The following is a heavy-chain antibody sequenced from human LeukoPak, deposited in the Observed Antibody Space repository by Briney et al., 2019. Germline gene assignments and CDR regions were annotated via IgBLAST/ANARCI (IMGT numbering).Heavy chain of an antibody. CDR3: ARGGAARLHFQN. Sequence: SETLSLTCTVSGGSISTYYWNWIRKLPGKGLEWIGYIYHSGSTNYNPSLQSRVTISVDTSKNQFSLNLNSVTAADTAVYYCARGGAARLHFQNWGQGTLVTVSS. CDR2: IYHSGST. V-gene: IGHV4-59*01. J-gene: IGHJ1*01. CDR1: GGSISTYY. D-gene: IGHD6-6*01.